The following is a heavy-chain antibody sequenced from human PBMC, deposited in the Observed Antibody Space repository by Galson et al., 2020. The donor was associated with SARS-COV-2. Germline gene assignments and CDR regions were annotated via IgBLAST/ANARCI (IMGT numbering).Heavy chain of an antibody. CDR1: GGSIRRSSYY. CDR3: ARQWTPADYYYYAMDV. CDR2: IFYSGDT. Sequence: ASETLSLTCTVSGGSIRRSSYYWGWIRQPPGKGLEWIGSIFYSGDTYYNPSLKSRVTISVDTSKNLFSLNLTSVTAADTVVYYCARQWTPADYYYYAMDVWGQGTTVTVSS. D-gene: IGHD2-15*01. V-gene: IGHV4-39*01. J-gene: IGHJ6*02.